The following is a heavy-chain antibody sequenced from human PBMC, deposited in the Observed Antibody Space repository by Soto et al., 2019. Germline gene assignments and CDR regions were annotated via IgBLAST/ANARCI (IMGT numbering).Heavy chain of an antibody. CDR3: ARGNYDSSGYLHSYWYFDL. D-gene: IGHD3-22*01. J-gene: IGHJ2*01. V-gene: IGHV1-69*02. CDR1: GGTFSSYT. Sequence: QVQLVQSGAEVKKPGSSVKVSCKASGGTFSSYTISWVRQAPGQGLEWMGRIIPILGIANYAQKFQGRVTITADKSTSTAYMELSSLRSEDTAVYYCARGNYDSSGYLHSYWYFDLWGRGTLVTVSS. CDR2: IIPILGIA.